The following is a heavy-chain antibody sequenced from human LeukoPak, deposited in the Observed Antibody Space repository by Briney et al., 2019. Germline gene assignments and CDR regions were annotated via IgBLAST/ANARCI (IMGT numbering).Heavy chain of an antibody. CDR3: ARAPEDYSDTPGYFDY. D-gene: IGHD3-16*01. V-gene: IGHV3-21*06. J-gene: IGHJ4*02. CDR2: ISGSNSYI. Sequence: PGGSLRLSCAASGFTFSSYSMNWVRQAPGKGLEWVPPISGSNSYIYYADSVKGRFTISRDNAKNSLYLQMNSLRAEDTAVYYCARAPEDYSDTPGYFDYWGQGVLVTVSS. CDR1: GFTFSSYS.